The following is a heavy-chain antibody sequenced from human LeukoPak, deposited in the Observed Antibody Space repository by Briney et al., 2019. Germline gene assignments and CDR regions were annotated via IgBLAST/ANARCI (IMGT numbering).Heavy chain of an antibody. D-gene: IGHD3-3*01. CDR3: ATRLFGVVIDNWFDP. CDR2: FDPEDGGT. J-gene: IGHJ5*02. V-gene: IGHV1-24*01. Sequence: ASVKVSCKVSGYTLNEISMHWVRQAPGKGLERMGGFDPEDGGTIYAQKFQGRVTMTEDTSTDTAYMELSSLRSEDTAVYYCATRLFGVVIDNWFDPWGQGTLVTVSS. CDR1: GYTLNEIS.